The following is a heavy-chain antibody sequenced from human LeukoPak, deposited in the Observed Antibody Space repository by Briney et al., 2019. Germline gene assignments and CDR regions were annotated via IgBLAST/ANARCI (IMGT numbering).Heavy chain of an antibody. D-gene: IGHD5-12*01. V-gene: IGHV3-23*01. CDR1: GFTFSSYA. CDR3: ANPVGYGDAFDI. Sequence: GGSLRLSCAAFGFTFSSYAMSWVRQAPGKGLEWVSTISGDGSSTFYADSVKGRFTISRDNSKNTLYLQMNSLRAEDTAVYYCANPVGYGDAFDIWGQGTMVTVSS. J-gene: IGHJ3*02. CDR2: ISGDGSST.